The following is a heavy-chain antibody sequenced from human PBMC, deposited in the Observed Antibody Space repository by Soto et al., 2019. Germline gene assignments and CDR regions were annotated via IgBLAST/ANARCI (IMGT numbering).Heavy chain of an antibody. CDR1: GGSIGSYY. CDR2: IYYSGST. D-gene: IGHD3-22*01. CDR3: TTDHVYYYDSSGYSPVVFQH. J-gene: IGHJ1*01. V-gene: IGHV4-59*12. Sequence: SETLSLTCSVSGGSIGSYYWSWIRQPPGKGLEWIGYIYYSGSTNYNPSLKSRVTISVDTSKNQFSLKLSSVTAADTAVYYCTTDHVYYYDSSGYSPVVFQHWGQGTLVTVSS.